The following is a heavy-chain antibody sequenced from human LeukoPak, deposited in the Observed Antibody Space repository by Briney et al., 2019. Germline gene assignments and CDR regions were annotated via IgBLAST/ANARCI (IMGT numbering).Heavy chain of an antibody. D-gene: IGHD4-17*01. CDR3: ARDPGIDYGDYAEGCATAAIDY. CDR2: IYYSGST. J-gene: IGHJ4*02. Sequence: PSETLSLTCTVSGGSISSSSYYWGWIRQPPGKGLEWIGSIYYSGSTYYNPSLKSRVTISVDTSKNQFSLKLSSVTAADTAVYYCARDPGIDYGDYAEGCATAAIDYWGQGTLVTVSS. V-gene: IGHV4-39*07. CDR1: GGSISSSSYY.